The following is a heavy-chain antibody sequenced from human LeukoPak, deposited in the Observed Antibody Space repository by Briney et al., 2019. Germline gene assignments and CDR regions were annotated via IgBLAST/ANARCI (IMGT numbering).Heavy chain of an antibody. Sequence: ASVKVSCKASGGTFSSYAISWVRQAPGQGLEWMERIIPILGIANYAQKFQGRVTITADKSTSTAYMELSSLRSEDTAVYYCARDGDRYSGSNIWFDPWGQGTLVTVSS. V-gene: IGHV1-69*04. J-gene: IGHJ5*02. CDR1: GGTFSSYA. CDR2: IIPILGIA. CDR3: ARDGDRYSGSNIWFDP. D-gene: IGHD1-26*01.